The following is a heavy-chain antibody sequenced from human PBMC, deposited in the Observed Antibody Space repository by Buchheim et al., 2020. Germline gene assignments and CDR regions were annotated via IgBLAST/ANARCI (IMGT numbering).Heavy chain of an antibody. Sequence: EVQLVESGGGLVQPGGSLRLSCAASGFTFRSYWMTWVRQAPGKGLEWVANIKEDGSDKDYVDSAKGRFTISRDNAKNSLYLQMNSLRVEDTAVYYCARDTVADVWDQGTL. V-gene: IGHV3-7*01. CDR1: GFTFRSYW. CDR2: IKEDGSDK. J-gene: IGHJ4*02. CDR3: ARDTVADV. D-gene: IGHD4-23*01.